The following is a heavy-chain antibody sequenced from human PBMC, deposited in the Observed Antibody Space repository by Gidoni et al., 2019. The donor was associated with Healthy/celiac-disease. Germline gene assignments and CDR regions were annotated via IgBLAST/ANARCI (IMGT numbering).Heavy chain of an antibody. D-gene: IGHD3-3*01. CDR3: ARLHRRITIFGVEKVAEDWFDP. CDR1: GDSVSSNSAA. CDR2: TYYRSKWYN. Sequence: QVQLQQSGPGLVKPSQTLSLTCAISGDSVSSNSAAWNWIRQSPSRGLEWLGRTYYRSKWYNDYAVSVKSRITINPDTSKNQFSLQLNSVTPEDTAVYYCARLHRRITIFGVEKVAEDWFDPWGQGTLVTVSS. J-gene: IGHJ5*02. V-gene: IGHV6-1*01.